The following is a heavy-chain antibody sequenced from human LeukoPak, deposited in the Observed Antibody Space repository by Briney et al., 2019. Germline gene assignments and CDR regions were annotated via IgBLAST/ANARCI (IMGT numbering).Heavy chain of an antibody. J-gene: IGHJ4*02. V-gene: IGHV3-30*18. CDR2: ISYDGSNK. CDR3: AKDREVGSSGWDDY. CDR1: GFTFSSYG. Sequence: PGGSLRLSCAASGFTFSSYGMHWVRQAPGKGLEWVAVISYDGSNKYYADSVKGRFTISRDNSKNTLYLQMNSLRAEDTAVYYCAKDREVGSSGWDDYWGQGTLDTVSS. D-gene: IGHD6-19*01.